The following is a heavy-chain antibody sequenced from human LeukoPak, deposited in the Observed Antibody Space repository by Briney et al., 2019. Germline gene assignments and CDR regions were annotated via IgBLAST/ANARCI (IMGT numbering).Heavy chain of an antibody. J-gene: IGHJ4*02. D-gene: IGHD2-2*01. V-gene: IGHV4-30-4*08. CDR3: ARVDIVVVPAARGIFDY. CDR2: IYYSGST. CDR1: GGSISSGDYY. Sequence: SETLSLTCTVSGGSISSGDYYCSWIRQPPGTGLEWIGYIYYSGSTYYNPPLKSRVTISVDTSKNQFSLKLSSVTAADTAVYYCARVDIVVVPAARGIFDYWGQGTLVTVSS.